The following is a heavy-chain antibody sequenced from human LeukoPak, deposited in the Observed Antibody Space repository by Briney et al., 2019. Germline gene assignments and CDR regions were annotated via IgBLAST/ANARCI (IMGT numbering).Heavy chain of an antibody. V-gene: IGHV4-31*03. CDR1: GGSISSGGYY. D-gene: IGHD3-10*01. CDR2: IYYSGST. CDR3: ARGEYYGSGSPHFDY. Sequence: SSETLSLTCTVSGGSISSGGYYWSWIRQHPGKGLEWIGYIYYSGSTYYNPSLKSRVTISVDTSKNQFSLKLSSVTAADTAVYYCARGEYYGSGSPHFDYWGQGTLVPVSS. J-gene: IGHJ4*02.